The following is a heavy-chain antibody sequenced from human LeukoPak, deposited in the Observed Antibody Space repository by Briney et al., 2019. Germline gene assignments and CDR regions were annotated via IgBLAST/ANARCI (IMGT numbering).Heavy chain of an antibody. J-gene: IGHJ4*02. V-gene: IGHV1-69*05. CDR1: GGTFSSYA. D-gene: IGHD3-3*01. CDR3: ARGGQSAIFGVVIKPNPLDY. Sequence: SVKVSCKASGGTFSSYAISWVRQAPGQGLEWMGGIIPIFGTANYAQKFQGRVTITTDESTSTAYMELSSLRSEDTAVYYCARGGQSAIFGVVIKPNPLDYWGQGTLVTVSS. CDR2: IIPIFGTA.